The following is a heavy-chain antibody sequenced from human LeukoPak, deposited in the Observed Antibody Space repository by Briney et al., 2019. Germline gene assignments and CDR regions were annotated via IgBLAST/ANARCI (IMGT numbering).Heavy chain of an antibody. J-gene: IGHJ3*02. Sequence: ASVKVSCTASGGTFSSYAISWVRQAPGQGLEWMGGIIPIFGTANYAQKFQGRVTITADESTSTAYMELSSLRSEDTAVYYCASPYDYYDSSGPDAFDIWGQGTMVTVSS. D-gene: IGHD3-22*01. CDR2: IIPIFGTA. V-gene: IGHV1-69*13. CDR1: GGTFSSYA. CDR3: ASPYDYYDSSGPDAFDI.